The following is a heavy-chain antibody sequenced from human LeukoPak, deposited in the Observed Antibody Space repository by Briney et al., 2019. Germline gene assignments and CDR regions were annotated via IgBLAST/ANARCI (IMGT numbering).Heavy chain of an antibody. CDR2: ITGDGGST. CDR3: AKDILYTYGDYPGY. D-gene: IGHD5-18*01. CDR1: GFTFDDYA. J-gene: IGHJ4*02. V-gene: IGHV3-43*02. Sequence: PGRSLRLSCAASGFTFDDYAMHWVRQPPGKGLEWVSFITGDGGSTYYADSVKGRVTISRDNSKNSLYLQMHSLRTEDTAFYYCAKDILYTYGDYPGYWGQGTLVTVSS.